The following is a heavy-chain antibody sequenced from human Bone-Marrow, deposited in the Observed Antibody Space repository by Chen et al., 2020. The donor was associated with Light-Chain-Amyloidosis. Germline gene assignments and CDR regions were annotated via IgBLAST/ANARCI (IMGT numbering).Heavy chain of an antibody. J-gene: IGHJ4*02. CDR1: GFTFSSYA. CDR3: AKARLYSGSYWGIVDY. D-gene: IGHD1-26*01. CDR2: ISYDANRD. V-gene: IGHV3-30*18. Sequence: VQLLESGGGLVQPGGSLRLSCAASGFTFSSYAMSWVRQAPGKGLEWVALISYDANRDFYADSVKGRFTVSRDNSKNTLYLQMNSLRIEDTAVYYCAKARLYSGSYWGIVDYWGQGTLVTVSS.